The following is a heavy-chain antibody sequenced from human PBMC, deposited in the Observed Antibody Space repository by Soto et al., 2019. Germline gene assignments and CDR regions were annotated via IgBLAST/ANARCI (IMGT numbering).Heavy chain of an antibody. D-gene: IGHD6-13*01. CDR3: ARESAAAGLSAFDI. V-gene: IGHV3-23*01. CDR2: ISGSGGST. CDR1: GFTFSSYA. Sequence: LRLSCAASGFTFSSYAMSWVRQAPGKGLEWVSAISGSGGSTYYADSVKGRFTISRDNSKNTLHLQMNSLRAEDTAVYYCARESAAAGLSAFDIWGQGTMVTVSS. J-gene: IGHJ3*02.